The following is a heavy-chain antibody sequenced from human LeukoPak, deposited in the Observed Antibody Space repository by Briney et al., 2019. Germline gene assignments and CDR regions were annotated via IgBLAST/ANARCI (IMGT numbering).Heavy chain of an antibody. Sequence: GGSLRLSCAASGFTFSTFWMNWVRQAPGKGLEWVASIKEDGSRKNYMDSAKGRFTISRDNTKNSLYLQMNSLRAEDTAVYYCATPLDYYDSSGYHQGGDWGQGTLVTVSS. V-gene: IGHV3-7*03. CDR1: GFTFSTFW. J-gene: IGHJ4*02. CDR3: ATPLDYYDSSGYHQGGD. D-gene: IGHD3-22*01. CDR2: IKEDGSRK.